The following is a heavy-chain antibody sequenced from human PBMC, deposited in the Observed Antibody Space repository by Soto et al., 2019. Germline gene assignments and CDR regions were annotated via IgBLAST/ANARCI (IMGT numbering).Heavy chain of an antibody. D-gene: IGHD2-21*02. CDR3: ARGGHVVVVTAALDY. Sequence: QVQLVQSGAEVKKPGASVKVSCKASGDTFTDYYIHWVRQAPGQGLEWMGTVNPSGGHTTYAQHFLGRMTMTRDTSSSTLYLELTSLTSEDTAVYYCARGGHVVVVTAALDYWGQGTLVTVSS. CDR2: VNPSGGHT. V-gene: IGHV1-46*01. CDR1: GDTFTDYY. J-gene: IGHJ4*02.